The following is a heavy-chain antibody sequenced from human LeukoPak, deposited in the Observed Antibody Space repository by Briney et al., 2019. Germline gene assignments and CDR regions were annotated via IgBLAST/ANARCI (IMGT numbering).Heavy chain of an antibody. CDR3: VRVKAGTHRTFDY. J-gene: IGHJ4*02. V-gene: IGHV1-2*02. CDR2: INPNSGGT. D-gene: IGHD1-7*01. Sequence: ASVKVSCKASGYTFTGYYMHWVRQAPGQGLEWMGWINPNSGGTNYAQKFQGRVTMTRDTSISTAYMELSRLRSDDTAVYYCVRVKAGTHRTFDYWGQGTLVTVSS. CDR1: GYTFTGYY.